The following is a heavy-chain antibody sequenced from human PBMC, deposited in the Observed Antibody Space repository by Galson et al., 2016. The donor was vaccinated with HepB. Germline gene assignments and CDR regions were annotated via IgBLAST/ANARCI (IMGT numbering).Heavy chain of an antibody. CDR2: INSDGGTT. J-gene: IGHJ4*02. Sequence: SLRLSCAASGFAFSRYWMHWVRQAPGKGLDWVSRINSDGGTTTYADSVKGRCTISRDNGGNTLSLQMNSLRAEDTAVYYCAAGYGGDFDYWGQGILVAVS. CDR1: GFAFSRYW. V-gene: IGHV3-74*01. D-gene: IGHD4-23*01. CDR3: AAGYGGDFDY.